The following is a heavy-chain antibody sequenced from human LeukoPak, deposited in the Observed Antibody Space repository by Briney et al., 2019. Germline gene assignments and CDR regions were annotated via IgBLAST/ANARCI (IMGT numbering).Heavy chain of an antibody. CDR3: TTLKGFSDAFDI. CDR2: IKSKTDGGTT. V-gene: IGHV3-15*01. CDR1: GFSFTNAW. Sequence: KPGGSLRLSCEASGFSFTNAWMSWVRQAPGKGLEWVGRIKSKTDGGTTDYAAPVKGRFTISRDDSKNTLYLQMNSLKTEDTAVYYCTTLKGFSDAFDIWGQGTMVAVSS. J-gene: IGHJ3*02. D-gene: IGHD2/OR15-2a*01.